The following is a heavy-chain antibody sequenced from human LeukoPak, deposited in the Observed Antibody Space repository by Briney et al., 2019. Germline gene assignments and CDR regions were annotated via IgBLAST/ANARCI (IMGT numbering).Heavy chain of an antibody. CDR1: GGSINTYY. Sequence: ASETLSLTCTVSGGSINTYYWSWIRQPPGKGLEWIGYMYNSGSTKYNPSLKSRVTISVDTSKNQFSLKLTSVTAADTAVYFCAKHADDHGDNYFDYWGQGTLVTVSS. CDR3: AKHADDHGDNYFDY. V-gene: IGHV4-59*01. D-gene: IGHD4-17*01. J-gene: IGHJ4*02. CDR2: MYNSGST.